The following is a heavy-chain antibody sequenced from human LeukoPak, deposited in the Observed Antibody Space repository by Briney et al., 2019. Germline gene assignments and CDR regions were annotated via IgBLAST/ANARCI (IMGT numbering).Heavy chain of an antibody. J-gene: IGHJ4*01. CDR1: GCSISSYY. CDR3: GSVRGATTRGGCFVS. V-gene: IGHV4-4*07. D-gene: IGHD1-26*01. Sequence: PSETLSLTCTVSGCSISSYYWSWIRQPAGKGLEWIGRIYTSGSTNYNPSLKSRLTRSVDTTKNQFSLKLRSVTGAETAVYYGGSVRGATTRGGCFVSWGHGALVAVSS. CDR2: IYTSGST.